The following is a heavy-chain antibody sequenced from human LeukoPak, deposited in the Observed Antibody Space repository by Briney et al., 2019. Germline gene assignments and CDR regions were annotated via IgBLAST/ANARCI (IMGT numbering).Heavy chain of an antibody. J-gene: IGHJ5*02. Sequence: PSDTLSLTRTLSGRSISRRSYYSGWIRQPPGKGLERIASISYTGSTYYKPSLKRRVTISLDTSKNKFPLTLSSVTAADTAVYYCARSYSSSLRFDPWGQGTLVTVSS. V-gene: IGHV4-39*01. CDR2: ISYTGST. CDR1: GRSISRRSYY. D-gene: IGHD6-13*01. CDR3: ARSYSSSLRFDP.